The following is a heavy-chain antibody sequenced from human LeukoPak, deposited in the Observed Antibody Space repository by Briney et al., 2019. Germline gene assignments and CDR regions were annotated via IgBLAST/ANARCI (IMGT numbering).Heavy chain of an antibody. V-gene: IGHV4-39*07. CDR3: ARESIEWVRGVIFVYGMDV. Sequence: PSETLSLTCTVSGGSISSSSYYWGWIRQPPGKGLEWIGSIYYSGSTYYNPSLKSRVTISVDTSKNQFSLKLSSVTAADTAVYYCARESIEWVRGVIFVYGMDVWGQGTTVTVSS. J-gene: IGHJ6*02. CDR1: GGSISSSSYY. CDR2: IYYSGST. D-gene: IGHD3-10*01.